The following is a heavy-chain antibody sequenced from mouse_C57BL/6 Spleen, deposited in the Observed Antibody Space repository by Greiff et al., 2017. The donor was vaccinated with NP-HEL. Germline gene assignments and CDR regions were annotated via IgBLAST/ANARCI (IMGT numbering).Heavy chain of an antibody. V-gene: IGHV1-26*01. CDR3: AREERIYYYPFDY. Sequence: EVQLQQSGPELVKPGASVKISCKASVYTFTDYYMNWVKQSHGKSLEWIGDINPNNGGTNYNQKFKGKATLTVDKSSSTAYMELRSLTSEDSAVYYCAREERIYYYPFDYWGQGTTLTVSS. D-gene: IGHD1-1*02. CDR1: VYTFTDYY. CDR2: INPNNGGT. J-gene: IGHJ2*01.